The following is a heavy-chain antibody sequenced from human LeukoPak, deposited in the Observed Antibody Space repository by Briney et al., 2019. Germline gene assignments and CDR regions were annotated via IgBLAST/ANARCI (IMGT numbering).Heavy chain of an antibody. CDR3: ARARDYDILTRAYYFDY. D-gene: IGHD3-9*01. Sequence: ASVKVSCKASGYTFTSYYMHWVRQAPGQGLEWMGIINPSGGSTSYAQKFQGRVTMTRDTSTSTAYMELSSLRSEDTAVYYCARARDYDILTRAYYFDYWGQGTLVTVSS. CDR1: GYTFTSYY. V-gene: IGHV1-46*01. J-gene: IGHJ4*02. CDR2: INPSGGST.